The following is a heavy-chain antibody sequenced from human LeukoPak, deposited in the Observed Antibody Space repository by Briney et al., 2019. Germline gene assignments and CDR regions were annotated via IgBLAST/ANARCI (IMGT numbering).Heavy chain of an antibody. J-gene: IGHJ3*02. V-gene: IGHV3-30*03. CDR2: ISYDGSNK. D-gene: IGHD3-22*01. CDR3: ARGYYLAFDI. CDR1: GFTFSSYS. Sequence: GGSLRLSCAASGFTFSSYSMNWVRQAPGKGLEWVAVISYDGSNKYYADSVKGRFTISRDNSKNTLYLQMNSLRAEDTAVYYCARGYYLAFDIWGQGTMVTVSS.